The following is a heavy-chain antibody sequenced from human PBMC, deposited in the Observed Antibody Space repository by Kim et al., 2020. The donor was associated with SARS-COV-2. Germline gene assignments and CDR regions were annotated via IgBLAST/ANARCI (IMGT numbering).Heavy chain of an antibody. J-gene: IGHJ4*02. CDR1: RFTFSGFG. CDR2: ISYDGSNI. V-gene: IGHV3-30*18. D-gene: IGHD3-9*01. Sequence: GGSLRLSCAASRFTFSGFGMHWVRQAPGKGLEWVAVISYDGSNIYYADSVKGRFTISRDNSKNTLYLQMNSLRAEDTAVYYCAKDPGYFDWLGYFDYWGQGTLVTVSS. CDR3: AKDPGYFDWLGYFDY.